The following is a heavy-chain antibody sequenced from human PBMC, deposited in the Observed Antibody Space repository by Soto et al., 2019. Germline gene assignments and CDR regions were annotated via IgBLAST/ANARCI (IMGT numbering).Heavy chain of an antibody. CDR1: GYSFTSYW. V-gene: IGHV5-10-1*01. J-gene: IGHJ6*02. D-gene: IGHD4-17*01. Sequence: GESLKISRKGSGYSFTSYWISWVRQMPGKGLEWVGGIDSSDSYTNYSPSFQGHVTISADKSISTAYLQWISLKASDTAMYYCARLYSSWATVVTRPTRDYYGMDVWGQGTTVTVSS. CDR3: ARLYSSWATVVTRPTRDYYGMDV. CDR2: IDSSDSYT.